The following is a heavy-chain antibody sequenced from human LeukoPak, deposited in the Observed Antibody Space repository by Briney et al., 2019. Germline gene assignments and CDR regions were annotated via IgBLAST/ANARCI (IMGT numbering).Heavy chain of an antibody. V-gene: IGHV4-34*01. CDR1: GGSFSGYY. CDR3: VRALTAFDY. D-gene: IGHD1-14*01. CDR2: INHSGST. J-gene: IGHJ4*02. Sequence: SETLSLTCAVYGGSFSGYYWSWIRQPPGKGLEWIGEINHSGSTNYNPSLKSRVTISVDRSKNQFSLKLSSVTAADTAVYYCVRALTAFDYWGQGTLVTVSS.